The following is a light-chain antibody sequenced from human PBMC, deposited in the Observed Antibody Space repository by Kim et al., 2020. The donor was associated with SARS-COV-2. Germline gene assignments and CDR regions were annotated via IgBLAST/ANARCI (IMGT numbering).Light chain of an antibody. J-gene: IGLJ1*01. Sequence: PGQTASITCSGDKLGDKYACWYQQKPGQSPVLVIYQDSKRPSGIPERFSGSNSGNAATLTISGTQAMDEADYYCQAWDSSTANYVFGTGTKVTVL. CDR1: KLGDKY. V-gene: IGLV3-1*01. CDR3: QAWDSSTANYV. CDR2: QDS.